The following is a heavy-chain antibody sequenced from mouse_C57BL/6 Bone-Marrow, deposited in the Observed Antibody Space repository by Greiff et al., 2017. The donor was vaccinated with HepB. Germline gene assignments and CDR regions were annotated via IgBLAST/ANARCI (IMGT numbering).Heavy chain of an antibody. CDR2: IYPGDGDT. CDR1: GYAFSSYW. V-gene: IGHV1-80*01. Sequence: VMLVESGAELVKPGASVKISCKASGYAFSSYWMNWVKQRPGKGLEWIGQIYPGDGDTNYNGKFKGKATLTADKSSSTAYMQLSSLTSEDSAVYFCARSLLYGAMDYWGQGTSVTVSS. CDR3: ARSLLYGAMDY. D-gene: IGHD1-1*01. J-gene: IGHJ4*01.